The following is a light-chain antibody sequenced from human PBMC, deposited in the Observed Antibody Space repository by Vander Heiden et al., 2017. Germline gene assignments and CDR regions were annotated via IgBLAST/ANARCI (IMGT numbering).Light chain of an antibody. J-gene: IGKJ5*01. CDR3: QQYNSFAVA. V-gene: IGKV1-12*01. Sequence: IQMTHSPSSVSASVGDRVTITCRASQGSSSWLAWYQQKPGKAPKLRSYAASSFQRGVPSRFSGSGSGTDFTLTISSLKPEDFATYYCQQYNSFAVAFGQGTRLEIK. CDR1: QGSSSW. CDR2: AAS.